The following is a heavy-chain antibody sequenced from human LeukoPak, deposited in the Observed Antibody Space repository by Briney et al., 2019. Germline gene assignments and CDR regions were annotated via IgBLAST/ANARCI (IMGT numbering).Heavy chain of an antibody. D-gene: IGHD5-24*01. J-gene: IGHJ4*02. CDR3: ARWLELMRNFDW. CDR2: IKQDGSEK. V-gene: IGHV3-7*01. CDR1: GFAFSDNW. Sequence: GGSLSFSCLGSGFAFSDNWMSWVRQAPGKGLEWVANIKQDGSEKEYVDALKGRCTITRDNAKNSLYLQMNSRRAEDTAVYYCARWLELMRNFDWWGQGTLVTVSS.